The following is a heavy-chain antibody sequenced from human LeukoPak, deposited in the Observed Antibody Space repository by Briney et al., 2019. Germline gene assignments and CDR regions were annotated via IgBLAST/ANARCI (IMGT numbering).Heavy chain of an antibody. CDR1: AESFTGYH. V-gene: IGHV4-34*01. D-gene: IGHD4-23*01. CDR2: INHSGST. CDR3: ARDPTTVVTTPYYFDD. Sequence: SQTLSLSRAVSAESFTGYHCNFFRMPPANARDFFAAINHSGSTNYNPSLKSRVTISVDTSKNQFSLRLRSVTAADTAVYYCARDPTTVVTTPYYFDDWGQGTLVTVSS. J-gene: IGHJ4*02.